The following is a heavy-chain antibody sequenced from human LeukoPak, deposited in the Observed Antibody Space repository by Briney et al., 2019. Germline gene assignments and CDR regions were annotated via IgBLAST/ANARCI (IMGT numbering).Heavy chain of an antibody. V-gene: IGHV3-74*01. D-gene: IGHD3-22*01. CDR3: TRDSRPYNYDSSGYYPWFDS. J-gene: IGHJ5*01. CDR1: GFTFSSHW. Sequence: GGSLRLSCAASGFTFSSHWMHWVRQAPGKGLVWVSRIKSDGSSTGYADSVKGRFTISRDNAKNTLYLQMNSLRAEDTAVYYCTRDSRPYNYDSSGYYPWFDSWGQGTLVTVSS. CDR2: IKSDGSST.